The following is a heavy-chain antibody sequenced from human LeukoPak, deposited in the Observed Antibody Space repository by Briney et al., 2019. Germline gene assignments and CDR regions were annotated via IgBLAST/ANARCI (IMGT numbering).Heavy chain of an antibody. V-gene: IGHV4-34*01. CDR1: GGSFSGYY. J-gene: IGHJ6*03. D-gene: IGHD5-18*01. CDR2: INHSGST. Sequence: SETLSLTCAVYGGSFSGYYWSWIRQPPGKGLEWIGEINHSGSTNYNPSLKSRVTISVDTSKNQFSLKLSSVTAADTAVYYCARGIQLWSYYYYYYMDVWGKGTTVTASS. CDR3: ARGIQLWSYYYYYYMDV.